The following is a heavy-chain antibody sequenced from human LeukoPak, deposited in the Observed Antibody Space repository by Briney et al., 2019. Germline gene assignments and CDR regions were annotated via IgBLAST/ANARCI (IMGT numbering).Heavy chain of an antibody. J-gene: IGHJ4*02. V-gene: IGHV3-30*01. Sequence: PGRSLRLSCAASGFTFSSYAMHWVRQAPGKGLEWVAVIPYDGSNKYYADSVKGRFTISRDNSKNTLYLQMNSLRAEDTAVYYCARAKLYCSSTSCYTGGLDYWGQGTLVTVSS. D-gene: IGHD2-2*02. CDR3: ARAKLYCSSTSCYTGGLDY. CDR2: IPYDGSNK. CDR1: GFTFSSYA.